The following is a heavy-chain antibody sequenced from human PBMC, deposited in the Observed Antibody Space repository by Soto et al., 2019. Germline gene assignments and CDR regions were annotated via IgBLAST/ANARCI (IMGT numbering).Heavy chain of an antibody. D-gene: IGHD3-10*02. J-gene: IGHJ5*02. CDR2: IPYSGGP. Sequence: QVQLQESSPGLVKPSETLSLTCTVSGGSMKNFFWSWIRQPPGKGLEWIGYIPYSGGPTYTPSLKSRVSIAIDTSRNQFSLRLTSVTTADTAVYYCAASEVGLISVLGTWCQGTQVTVSS. V-gene: IGHV4-59*01. CDR1: GGSMKNFF. CDR3: AASEVGLISVLGT.